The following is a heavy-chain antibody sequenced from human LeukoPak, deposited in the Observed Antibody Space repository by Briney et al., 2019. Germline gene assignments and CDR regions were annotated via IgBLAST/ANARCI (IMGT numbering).Heavy chain of an antibody. CDR3: AGALAARRVKDY. Sequence: PGGSLRLSCAASGFTLSDYYMSWIRQAPGKGLEWVSYISSSGSTIYYADSVKGRFTISRDNAKNSLYLQMNSLRAEDTAVYYCAGALAARRVKDYWGQGTLVTVSS. CDR1: GFTLSDYY. J-gene: IGHJ4*02. D-gene: IGHD6-6*01. V-gene: IGHV3-11*04. CDR2: ISSSGSTI.